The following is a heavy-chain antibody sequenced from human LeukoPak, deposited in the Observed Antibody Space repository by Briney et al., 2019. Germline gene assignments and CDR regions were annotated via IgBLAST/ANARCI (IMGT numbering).Heavy chain of an antibody. CDR3: ARGYPSLIGNNWFDP. J-gene: IGHJ5*02. CDR2: IYISGST. CDR1: GGSISSYY. V-gene: IGHV4-4*07. D-gene: IGHD3-22*01. Sequence: PSETLSLTCTVSGGSISSYYWSWIRQPAGKGLEWIGRIYISGSTNYNPSLKSRVTMSLDTSKNQFSLKLSSVTAADTAVYYCARGYPSLIGNNWFDPWGQGTLVTVSS.